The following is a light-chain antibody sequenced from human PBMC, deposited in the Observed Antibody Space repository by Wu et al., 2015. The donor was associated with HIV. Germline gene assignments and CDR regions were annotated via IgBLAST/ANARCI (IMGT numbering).Light chain of an antibody. CDR1: QXVSSSY. CDR2: GAS. CDR3: QQYGTSPRT. J-gene: IGKJ1*01. V-gene: IGKV3-20*01. Sequence: GERATLSCRASQXVSSSYLAWYRTETLGQAPRFLMYGASNRATGIPDRFSGSGSGTDFTLTISRLEPEDFAVYYCQQYGTSPRTFGQGTKVEIK.